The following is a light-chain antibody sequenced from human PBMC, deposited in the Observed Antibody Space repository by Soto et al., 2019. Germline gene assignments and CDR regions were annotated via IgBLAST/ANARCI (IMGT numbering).Light chain of an antibody. CDR1: QSISGN. CDR3: QRYDNWPLT. V-gene: IGKV3-15*01. Sequence: EIVMTQSPATLSVSPGESATLSCRASQSISGNLAWYQQKPGLAPRLLIYLTSTRATGVPARFSGSGSGTEFSLTISSLQSEDFAVYYCQRYDNWPLTFGGGTKVEIK. J-gene: IGKJ4*01. CDR2: LTS.